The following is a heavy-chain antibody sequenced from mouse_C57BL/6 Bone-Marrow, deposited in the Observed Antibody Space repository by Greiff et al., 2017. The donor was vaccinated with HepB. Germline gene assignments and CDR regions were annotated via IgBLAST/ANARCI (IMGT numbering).Heavy chain of an antibody. V-gene: IGHV1-82*01. CDR1: GYAFSSSW. Sequence: QVQLQQSGPELVKPGASVKISCKASGYAFSSSWMNWVKQRPGKGLEWIGRIYPGDGDTNYNGKFKGKATLTADKSSSTAYMQLSSLTSEDSAVYFCAREGYGPPYWYFDVWGTGTTVTVSS. J-gene: IGHJ1*03. CDR3: AREGYGPPYWYFDV. CDR2: IYPGDGDT. D-gene: IGHD1-1*02.